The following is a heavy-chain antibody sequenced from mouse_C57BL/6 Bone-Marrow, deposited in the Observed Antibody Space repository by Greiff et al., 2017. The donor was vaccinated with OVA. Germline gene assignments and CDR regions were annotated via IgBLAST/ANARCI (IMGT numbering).Heavy chain of an antibody. D-gene: IGHD2-4*01. J-gene: IGHJ3*01. V-gene: IGHV2-2*01. CDR3: ALYDYDWFAY. CDR1: FFSLTIYF. CDR2: IFIFLIT. Sequence: QVQLHHSVPFLFHPSHILSITFTFSFFSLTIYFLHFFLHSPVKCLDWLLFIFIFLITYYNSAFISRLSISKDNSKSQVFFKMNSLQADDTAIYYCALYDYDWFAYWGQGTLVTVSA.